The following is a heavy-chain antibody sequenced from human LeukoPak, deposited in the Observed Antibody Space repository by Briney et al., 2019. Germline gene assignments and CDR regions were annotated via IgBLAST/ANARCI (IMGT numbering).Heavy chain of an antibody. J-gene: IGHJ4*02. CDR1: GFTFSSYS. D-gene: IGHD3-22*01. V-gene: IGHV3-48*01. CDR2: ISSSSSTI. CDR3: AKDFYSDGSGYRS. Sequence: GGSLRLSCAASGFTFSSYSMNWVRQAPGKGLEWVSYISSSSSTIYYADSVKGRFTISRDNAKNSLYLQMTSLRAEDTAIYYCAKDFYSDGSGYRSWGQGTLVTVSS.